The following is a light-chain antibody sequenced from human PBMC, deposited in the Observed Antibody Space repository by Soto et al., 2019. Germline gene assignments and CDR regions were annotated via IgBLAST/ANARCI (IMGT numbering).Light chain of an antibody. CDR3: QQYGTSPIA. CDR1: QNVGVRF. V-gene: IGKV3-20*01. CDR2: VAS. Sequence: EIVLTQSPGTLSLSPGERATLSCRASQNVGVRFLACYQQKPGQAPRLLINVASTKATGIPDRFSGSGSGTDFTLTISRLEPEDVAVYYCQQYGTSPIAFGQGTRLE. J-gene: IGKJ5*01.